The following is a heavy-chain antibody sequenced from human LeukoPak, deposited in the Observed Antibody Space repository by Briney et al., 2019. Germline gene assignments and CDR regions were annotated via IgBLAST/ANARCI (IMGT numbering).Heavy chain of an antibody. CDR2: ISWNSGSI. D-gene: IGHD1-26*01. J-gene: IGHJ3*02. CDR3: AKDRSYGASSDAFDI. CDR1: GFTFDDYA. Sequence: GRSLRLSCAASGFTFDDYAMHWVRQAPGKGVEGVSGISWNSGSIDYADSVKGRFTISRDNAKTSLYLQMNSLRAEDTALYYCAKDRSYGASSDAFDIWGHGTMVTVSS. V-gene: IGHV3-9*01.